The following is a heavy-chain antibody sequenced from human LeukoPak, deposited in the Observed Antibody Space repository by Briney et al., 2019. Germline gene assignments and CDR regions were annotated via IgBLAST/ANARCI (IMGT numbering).Heavy chain of an antibody. V-gene: IGHV1-2*02. CDR1: GYTFTGYY. CDR3: ARTFWSGYSFDY. Sequence: ASVKVSCKSSGYTFTGYYMHWVRQAPGQGLAWMGWINPNSGGTNYAQKFQGRVTMTRDTSISTAYMELSRLRSDDTAVYYCARTFWSGYSFDYWGQGTLVTVSS. CDR2: INPNSGGT. D-gene: IGHD3-3*01. J-gene: IGHJ4*02.